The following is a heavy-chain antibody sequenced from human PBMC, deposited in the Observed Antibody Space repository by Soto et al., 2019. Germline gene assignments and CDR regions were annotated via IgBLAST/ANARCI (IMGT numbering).Heavy chain of an antibody. CDR2: ISSSSSYI. J-gene: IGHJ4*02. CDR1: GFTFSSYS. CDR3: ARETIVATIEDY. V-gene: IGHV3-21*01. Sequence: GGSLRLSCAASGFTFSSYSMNWVRQAPGKGLEWVSSISSSSSYIYYADSVKGRFTISRDNAKNSLYLQMNSLRAEDTAVYYCARETIVATIEDYWGQGTLVTVSS. D-gene: IGHD5-12*01.